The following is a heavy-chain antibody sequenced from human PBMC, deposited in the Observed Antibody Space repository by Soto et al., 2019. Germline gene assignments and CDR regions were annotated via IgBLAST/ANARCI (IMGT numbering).Heavy chain of an antibody. CDR3: ARGGRSDTRYQYFDY. D-gene: IGHD2-2*01. CDR2: INEDGREQ. J-gene: IGHJ4*02. CDR1: GFTFSAYW. Sequence: EVQLVESGGGLVQPGRSLRLSCAASGFTFSAYWTRWARQAPGKGLEWVANINEDGREQFYMDSVRGRFTISRDNAKNSLYLQMTSLRAEYTAVYYCARGGRSDTRYQYFDYWGQGTLLTVSS. V-gene: IGHV3-7*01.